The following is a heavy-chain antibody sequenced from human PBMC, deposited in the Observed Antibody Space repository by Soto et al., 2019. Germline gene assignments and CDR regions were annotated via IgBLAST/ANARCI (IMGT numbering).Heavy chain of an antibody. Sequence: ASVNVSCKASGYTFTSYAMHWVRQAPGQRLEWMGWINAGNGNTKYSQKFQGRVTITRDTSASTAYMELSSLRSEDTAVYYCASLGGDYGVGYNWFDPWGQGTLVTVSS. J-gene: IGHJ5*02. D-gene: IGHD4-17*01. CDR3: ASLGGDYGVGYNWFDP. CDR1: GYTFTSYA. CDR2: INAGNGNT. V-gene: IGHV1-3*01.